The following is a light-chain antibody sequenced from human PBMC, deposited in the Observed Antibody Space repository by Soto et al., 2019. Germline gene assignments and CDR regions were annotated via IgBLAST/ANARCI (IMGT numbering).Light chain of an antibody. J-gene: IGLJ2*01. CDR2: GDD. CDR1: NSNIGAGYD. V-gene: IGLV1-40*01. Sequence: QSVLTQPPSVSGAPGQRVTIACTGSNSNIGAGYDVHWYQQLPGTAPKLLIFGDDNRPSRVPDRFSGSKSGASASLAITGLQPEDEADYYCQSYDISLSGYVVFGGGTKLTVL. CDR3: QSYDISLSGYVV.